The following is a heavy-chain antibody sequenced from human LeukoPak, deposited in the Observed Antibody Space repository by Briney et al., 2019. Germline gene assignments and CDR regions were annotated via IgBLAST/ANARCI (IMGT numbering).Heavy chain of an antibody. Sequence: GESLKISCKGSGYSFTSYWISWVRQMPGKGLEWMGRIDPSDSYTNYSPSFQGHVTISADKSISTAYLQWSSLKASDTAMYYCASSSRFSLDYHNGMDVWGQGTTVTVSS. J-gene: IGHJ6*02. D-gene: IGHD3-10*01. CDR3: ASSSRFSLDYHNGMDV. V-gene: IGHV5-10-1*01. CDR2: IDPSDSYT. CDR1: GYSFTSYW.